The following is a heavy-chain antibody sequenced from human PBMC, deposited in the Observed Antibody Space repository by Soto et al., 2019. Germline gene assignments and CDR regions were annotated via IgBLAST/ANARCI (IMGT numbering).Heavy chain of an antibody. V-gene: IGHV3-11*01. Sequence: QVQLVESGGGLVKPGGSLRLSCAASGFTFSDYYMSWIRQAPGKGLEWISYISFTGSIIYYADSLKGRFTVSRDNAKNSLYLQRTRLRAEDTAVYYCARVIMATKHFDYWGQGTLVTVSS. CDR2: ISFTGSII. J-gene: IGHJ4*02. CDR3: ARVIMATKHFDY. CDR1: GFTFSDYY. D-gene: IGHD5-12*01.